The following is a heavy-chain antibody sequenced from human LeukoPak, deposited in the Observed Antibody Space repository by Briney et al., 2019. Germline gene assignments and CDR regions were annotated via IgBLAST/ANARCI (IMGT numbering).Heavy chain of an antibody. V-gene: IGHV3-21*01. CDR3: ARDSTKGMVATSWFDP. D-gene: IGHD5-12*01. Sequence: PGGSLRLSCAASGFTFRSYSMNWVRQAPGKGLEWVSSINTSSSYIYYADAVKGRFTISRDNAKTSLYLQMNSLRAEDTAVYYCARDSTKGMVATSWFDPWGQGTLVTVSS. J-gene: IGHJ5*02. CDR1: GFTFRSYS. CDR2: INTSSSYI.